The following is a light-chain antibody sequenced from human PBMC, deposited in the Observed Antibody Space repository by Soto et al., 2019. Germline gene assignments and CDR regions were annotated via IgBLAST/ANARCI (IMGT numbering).Light chain of an antibody. J-gene: IGKJ1*01. CDR1: QGFSNL. V-gene: IGKV3-11*01. Sequence: EIVVTTASANPSFASGEKGPLPLQAKQGFSNLFAWYQEKPGQAPRLLIYDASKRATGIPARFSGSGSGTDFTLTISSLEPEDFAVYYCQQRSDWPLTFGQGTKVEF. CDR3: QQRSDWPLT. CDR2: DAS.